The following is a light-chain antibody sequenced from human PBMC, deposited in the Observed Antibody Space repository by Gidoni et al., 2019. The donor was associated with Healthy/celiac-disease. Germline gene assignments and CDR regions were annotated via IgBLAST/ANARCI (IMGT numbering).Light chain of an antibody. J-gene: IGKJ4*01. CDR1: QSVSSSY. CDR3: QQYGSSPST. V-gene: IGKV3-20*01. Sequence: EIVLTQSPGTLSLSPGERATLSCRASQSVSSSYVAWYQQKPVQAPRLLSYGSSSRATGIPDRFSGSGSGTDFTLTISRLEPEDFAVYYCQQYGSSPSTFGGGTKVEIK. CDR2: GSS.